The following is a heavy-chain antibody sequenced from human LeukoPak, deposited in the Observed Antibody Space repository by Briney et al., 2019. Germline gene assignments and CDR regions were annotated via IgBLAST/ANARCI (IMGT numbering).Heavy chain of an antibody. CDR3: ARTTYSSSWYAY. Sequence: GASVKVSCKASGYTFTGYYMHWVRQAPGQGLERMGWINPNSGGTNYAQKFQGRVTMTRDTSISTAYMELSRLRSDDTAVYYCARTTYSSSWYAYWGQGTLVTVSS. CDR2: INPNSGGT. J-gene: IGHJ4*02. V-gene: IGHV1-2*02. CDR1: GYTFTGYY. D-gene: IGHD6-13*01.